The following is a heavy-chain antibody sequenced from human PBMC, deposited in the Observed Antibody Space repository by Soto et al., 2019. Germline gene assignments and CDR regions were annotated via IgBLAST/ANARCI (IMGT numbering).Heavy chain of an antibody. Sequence: SETLSLTCTVSNDSISPYYWSWIRQPPGKGLEWIGFIYYSGSTTYNPSLKSRVTISVATSKNQFSLKLSSVTAADTAVYYCARSDGRYWGQGTLVTVSS. CDR3: ARSDGRY. CDR1: NDSISPYY. V-gene: IGHV4-59*01. CDR2: IYYSGST. J-gene: IGHJ4*02.